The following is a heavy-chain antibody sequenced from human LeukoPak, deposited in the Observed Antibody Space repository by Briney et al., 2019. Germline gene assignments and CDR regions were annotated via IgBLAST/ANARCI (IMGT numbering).Heavy chain of an antibody. CDR2: INHSGST. CDR1: GGSFSGYY. V-gene: IGHV4-34*01. D-gene: IGHD2-21*02. CDR3: ARSLLPHWFDP. Sequence: SETLSLTCAVYGGSFSGYYWSWIRQPPGKGLEWIGEINHSGSTNYNPSLKSRVTISVDTSKNQFSLKLSSVTAADTAVYYCARSLLPHWFDPWGQGTLVTVSS. J-gene: IGHJ5*02.